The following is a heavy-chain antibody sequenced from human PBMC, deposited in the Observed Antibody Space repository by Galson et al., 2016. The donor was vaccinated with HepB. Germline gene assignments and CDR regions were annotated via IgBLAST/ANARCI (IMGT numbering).Heavy chain of an antibody. D-gene: IGHD3-16*01. V-gene: IGHV4-34*01. J-gene: IGHJ4*02. CDR2: VRHVGAP. CDR3: ALYLGNPQGDY. Sequence: SETLSLSCVVDGVPLNEYYWNWIRQFPGKGLEWIGEVRHVGAPTYNPSLESRVTISIDTSKKQFSLHLTSVTAADTASYYCALYLGNPQGDYWGQGTPVTVSS. CDR1: GVPLNEYY.